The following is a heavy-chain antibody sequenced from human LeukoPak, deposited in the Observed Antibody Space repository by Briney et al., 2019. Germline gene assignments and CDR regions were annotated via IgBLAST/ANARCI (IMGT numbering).Heavy chain of an antibody. Sequence: GGSLRLSCAASGFILSGSWMHWVRQGPGKGLVWVSRINSDGRITTYADSVKGRFTISRDNANNRLYLQMNSLGAEDTAVYYCCGYVYEGCVDVWGQGTTVTVSS. CDR1: GFILSGSW. CDR3: CGYVYEGCVDV. J-gene: IGHJ6*02. V-gene: IGHV3-74*01. D-gene: IGHD5-18*01. CDR2: INSDGRIT.